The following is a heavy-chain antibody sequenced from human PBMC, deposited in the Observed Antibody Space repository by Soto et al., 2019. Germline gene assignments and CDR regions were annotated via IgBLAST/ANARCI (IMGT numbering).Heavy chain of an antibody. CDR2: IYYSGST. V-gene: IGHV4-39*01. J-gene: IGHJ5*02. D-gene: IGHD3-10*01. CDR1: GGSISSSSYY. CDR3: ARQAIKESNWFDP. Sequence: PSETLSLTCTVSGGSISSSSYYWGWIRQPPGKGLEWIGSIYYSGSTYYNPSLKSRVTISVDTSKNQFSLKLSSVTAADTAVYYCARQAIKESNWFDPWGQGTLVTVAS.